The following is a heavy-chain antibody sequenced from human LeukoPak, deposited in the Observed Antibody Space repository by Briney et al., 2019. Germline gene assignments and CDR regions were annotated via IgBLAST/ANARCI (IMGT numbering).Heavy chain of an antibody. D-gene: IGHD3-3*01. CDR1: GGSISTSNYY. V-gene: IGHV4-39*01. J-gene: IGHJ4*02. CDR3: ARRGVYDFWTGYYRGCFDY. Sequence: PSETLSLICTVSGGSISTSNYYWGWIRQPPGKGLEWIGSIYESERIYYNPSLKSRVTISVDTSKNQFSLKLSSVTAADTAVYYCARRGVYDFWTGYYRGCFDYWGQGTLVTVSS. CDR2: IYESERI.